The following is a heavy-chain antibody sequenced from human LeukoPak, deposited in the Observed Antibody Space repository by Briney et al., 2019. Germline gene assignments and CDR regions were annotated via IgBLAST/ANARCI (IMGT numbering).Heavy chain of an antibody. CDR3: ARVGGSTFDY. V-gene: IGHV4-59*12. CDR2: IYYSGST. Sequence: PSETLSLTCTVSGGSISSYYWSWIRQPAGKGLEWIGYIYYSGSTYYNPSLKSRVTISVDTSKNQFSLKLSSVTAADTAVYYCARVGGSTFDYWGQGTLVTVSS. J-gene: IGHJ4*02. D-gene: IGHD3-10*01. CDR1: GGSISSYY.